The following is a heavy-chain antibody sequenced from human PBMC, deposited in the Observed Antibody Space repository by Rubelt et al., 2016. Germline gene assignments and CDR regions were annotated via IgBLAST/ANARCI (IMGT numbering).Heavy chain of an antibody. CDR1: GFTFSSYA. CDR3: ARTDYGDYNDAFDI. D-gene: IGHD4-17*01. CDR2: LYSGGST. V-gene: IGHV3-66*01. Sequence: EVQLVESGGGLVQPGGSLRLSCAASGFTFSSYAMSWVRQAPGKGLEWVSVLYSGGSTYYADSVKGRFTISRDNSKNTRYLQMNSLRAEDTAVYYCARTDYGDYNDAFDIWGQGTMVTVSS. J-gene: IGHJ3*02.